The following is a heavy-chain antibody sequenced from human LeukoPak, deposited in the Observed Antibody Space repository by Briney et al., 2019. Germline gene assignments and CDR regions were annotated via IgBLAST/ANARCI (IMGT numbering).Heavy chain of an antibody. CDR2: IYYSGST. D-gene: IGHD3-22*01. CDR1: GDSINTYY. J-gene: IGHJ4*02. Sequence: RPSETLSLTCTVTGDSINTYYWTWIRQPPGKGLEWIGYIYYSGSTSYNPSLKSRVTMSVDTSRTQFSLKLSSVTAADTAVYYCARGITMIDWGQGTLVTVSS. CDR3: ARGITMID. V-gene: IGHV4-59*01.